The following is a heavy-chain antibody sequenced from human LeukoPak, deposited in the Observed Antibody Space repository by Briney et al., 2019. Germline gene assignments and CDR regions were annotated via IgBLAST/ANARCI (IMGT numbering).Heavy chain of an antibody. CDR1: GFSFSAYA. D-gene: IGHD6-13*01. CDR3: VRGLAAAGNDGFFDF. CDR2: IPTDGNHR. V-gene: IGHV3-30*15. Sequence: PGGSLRLSCAASGFSFSAYAMHWVRQAPGKGPEWVALIPTDGNHRYYADSVKGRFTISRDNSKNMLFLQVSVLRVEDTAVFFCVRGLAAAGNDGFFDFWGPGTLVTVSS. J-gene: IGHJ4*02.